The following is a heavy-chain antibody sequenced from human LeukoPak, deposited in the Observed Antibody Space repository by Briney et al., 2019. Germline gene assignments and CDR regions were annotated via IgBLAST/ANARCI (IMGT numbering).Heavy chain of an antibody. CDR2: IHYSGTN. V-gene: IGHV4-59*08. CDR1: GGSISSYY. J-gene: IGHJ4*02. Sequence: SETLSLTCTVSGGSISSYYWNWIRQPPGKGLEWIGYIHYSGTNYYNPSLKSRVTISVDTSKSQFSLKLSSVTAADTAVYYCARLPLFSSDFNPSDYWGQGTLATVSS. D-gene: IGHD6-19*01. CDR3: ARLPLFSSDFNPSDY.